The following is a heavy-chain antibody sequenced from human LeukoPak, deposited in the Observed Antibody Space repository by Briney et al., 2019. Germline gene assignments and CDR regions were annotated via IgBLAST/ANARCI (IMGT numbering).Heavy chain of an antibody. V-gene: IGHV1-2*02. CDR1: GYTFTGYY. Sequence: ASVKVSCKASGYTFTGYYMHRVRQAPGQGLEWMGWINPNSGGTNYAQKFQGRITMTRDTSISTAYMELSRLRSDDTAVYYCARSRALDYDSDYYFDYWGQGTLVTVSS. CDR2: INPNSGGT. J-gene: IGHJ4*02. CDR3: ARSRALDYDSDYYFDY. D-gene: IGHD3-22*01.